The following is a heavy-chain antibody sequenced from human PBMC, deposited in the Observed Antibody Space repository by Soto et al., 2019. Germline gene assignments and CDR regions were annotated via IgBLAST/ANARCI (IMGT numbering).Heavy chain of an antibody. Sequence: QVQLVESGGGVVQPGRSLRLSCAASGFTFSSYGMHWVRQAPGKGLEWVAVIWYDGSNKYYADSVKGRFTISRDNSKNTLYLQMNSLRAEDTAVYYCARDLYPVDTAIGPWGQGTLVTVSS. J-gene: IGHJ5*02. CDR3: ARDLYPVDTAIGP. D-gene: IGHD5-18*01. CDR1: GFTFSSYG. V-gene: IGHV3-33*01. CDR2: IWYDGSNK.